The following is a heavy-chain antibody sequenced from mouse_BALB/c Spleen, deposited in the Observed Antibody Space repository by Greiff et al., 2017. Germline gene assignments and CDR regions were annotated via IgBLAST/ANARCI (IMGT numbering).Heavy chain of an antibody. D-gene: IGHD1-1*01. Sequence: VQLQQSGTVLARPGASVKMSCKASGYSFTSYWMHWVKQRPGQGLEWIGAIYPGNSDTSYNQKFKGKAKLTAVTSASTAYMELSSLTNEDSAVYYCTRGDYYGSSYVGFDYWGQGTTLTVSS. CDR3: TRGDYYGSSYVGFDY. V-gene: IGHV1-5*01. J-gene: IGHJ2*01. CDR1: GYSFTSYW. CDR2: IYPGNSDT.